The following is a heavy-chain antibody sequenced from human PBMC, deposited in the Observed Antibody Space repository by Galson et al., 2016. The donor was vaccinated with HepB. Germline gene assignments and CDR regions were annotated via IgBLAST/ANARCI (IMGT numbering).Heavy chain of an antibody. CDR3: AAYCGGDCYPTP. Sequence: SLRLSCAASGFTFSRYGMHWVRQGPGKGLEWVAVIWYDGCKKDYADSVKGRFTISRDNSKNTLYLQMNSLRVEDTAVYYCAAYCGGDCYPTPWGRGTLVTVSS. V-gene: IGHV3-33*01. J-gene: IGHJ5*02. CDR1: GFTFSRYG. CDR2: IWYDGCKK. D-gene: IGHD2-21*02.